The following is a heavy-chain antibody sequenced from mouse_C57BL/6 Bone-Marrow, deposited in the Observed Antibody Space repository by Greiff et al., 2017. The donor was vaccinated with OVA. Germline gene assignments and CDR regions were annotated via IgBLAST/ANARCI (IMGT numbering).Heavy chain of an antibody. CDR1: DSEVFPIAY. CDR2: ILPSIGRT. D-gene: IGHD1-1*01. V-gene: IGHV15-2*01. Sequence: QVQLQQSGSELRSPGSSVKLSCKDFDSEVFPIAYMSWVRQKPGHGFEWIGGILPSIGRTIYGEKFEDKATLDADTLSNTAYLELNSLTSEDSAIYYCARRRGTVVVHWYFDVWGTGTTVTVSS. CDR3: ARRRGTVVVHWYFDV. J-gene: IGHJ1*03.